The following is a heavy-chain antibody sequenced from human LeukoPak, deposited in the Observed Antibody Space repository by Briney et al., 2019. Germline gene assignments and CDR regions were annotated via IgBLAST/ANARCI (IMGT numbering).Heavy chain of an antibody. CDR2: IFPNGRT. Sequence: PSETLSLTCTVSGGSLSGSYWSWVRRPAGKGLEWIGRIFPNGRTNIHPFLKSRVTMSVDRSINQFSLRLTSVTAADTAVYYCARGETSFYDAFDIWGQGTKVTVAS. CDR1: GGSLSGSY. CDR3: ARGETSFYDAFDI. D-gene: IGHD2-2*01. J-gene: IGHJ3*02. V-gene: IGHV4-4*07.